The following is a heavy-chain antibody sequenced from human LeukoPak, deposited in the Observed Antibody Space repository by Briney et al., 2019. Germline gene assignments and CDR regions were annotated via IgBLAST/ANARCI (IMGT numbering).Heavy chain of an antibody. D-gene: IGHD1-26*01. CDR2: ISWSGGSK. V-gene: IGHV3-9*03. Sequence: GGSLRLSCAASGFTFDDYAMHWVRQAPGKGLEWVSGISWSGGSKGYADSVKGRFTISRDNAKNSLYLKMNSLRVEDMAFYYCAKGGGSYLEYFQHWGQGTLVTVSS. CDR3: AKGGGSYLEYFQH. CDR1: GFTFDDYA. J-gene: IGHJ1*01.